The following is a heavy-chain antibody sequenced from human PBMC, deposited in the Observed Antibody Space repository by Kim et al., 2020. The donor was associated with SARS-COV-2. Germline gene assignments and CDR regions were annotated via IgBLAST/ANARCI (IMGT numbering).Heavy chain of an antibody. J-gene: IGHJ3*02. D-gene: IGHD5-12*01. V-gene: IGHV4-34*01. CDR3: ARSPARLRAFDI. CDR2: INHSGST. Sequence: SETLSLTCAVYGGSFSGYYWSWIRQPPGKGLEWIGEINHSGSTNYNPSLKSRVTISVDTSKNQFSLKLSSVTAADTAVYYCARSPARLRAFDIWGQGTMVTVSS. CDR1: GGSFSGYY.